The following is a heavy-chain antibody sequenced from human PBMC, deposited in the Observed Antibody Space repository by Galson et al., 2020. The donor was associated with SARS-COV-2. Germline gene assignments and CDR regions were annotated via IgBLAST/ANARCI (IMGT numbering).Heavy chain of an antibody. J-gene: IGHJ4*02. CDR2: ISSDGTFT. CDR1: GFPFRSFG. Sequence: GGSLRLSCVASGFPFRSFGMNWVRQAPGKGLEWVAFISSDGTFTPYGVSVRGRLTVSRDNSKNTLYLQMNGLRPEDTAVYYCAKNRWLNGDSLDYWGQGTLVTVAS. CDR3: AKNRWLNGDSLDY. V-gene: IGHV3-30*18. D-gene: IGHD2-21*01.